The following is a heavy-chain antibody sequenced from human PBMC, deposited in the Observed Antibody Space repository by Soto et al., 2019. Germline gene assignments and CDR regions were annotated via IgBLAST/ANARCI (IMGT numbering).Heavy chain of an antibody. CDR1: GFTFDDYA. D-gene: IGHD2-15*01. J-gene: IGHJ4*02. CDR3: AKVGGYCSGGSCYGFDY. V-gene: IGHV3-9*01. Sequence: GGSLRLSCAASGFTFDDYAMHWVRQAPGKGLEWVSGISWNSGSIGYADSVKGRFTISRDNAKNSLYLQMNSLRAEDTALYYCAKVGGYCSGGSCYGFDYWGQGTLVTVSS. CDR2: ISWNSGSI.